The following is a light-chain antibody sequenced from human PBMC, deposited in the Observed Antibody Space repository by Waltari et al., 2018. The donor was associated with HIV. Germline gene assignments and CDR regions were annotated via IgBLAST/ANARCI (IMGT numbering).Light chain of an antibody. V-gene: IGLV1-44*01. CDR1: SSNIGSNT. CDR3: AAWDDSLNAWV. CDR2: NNT. J-gene: IGLJ3*02. Sequence: QSVVTQPPSASGTPGQRVPIPCSGSSSNIGSNTITWFQQLPGTATKPLIYNNTRRPSGVPDRFSGSKSGTSASLAISGLQSDDEADFYCAAWDDSLNAWVFGGGTKLT.